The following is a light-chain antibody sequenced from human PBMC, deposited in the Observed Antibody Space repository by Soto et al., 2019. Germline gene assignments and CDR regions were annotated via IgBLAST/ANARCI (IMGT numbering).Light chain of an antibody. V-gene: IGLV2-14*01. CDR2: DVS. CDR1: SSDVGAYNY. J-gene: IGLJ2*01. Sequence: QSVLTQPASASGSPGQSITISCTGTSSDVGAYNYVSWYQQHPGKAPKLMIYDVSNRPSGVSNRFSGSKSGNTASLTISGLQAEDEADYYCTSYTSSSTRVVFGRGTQLTVL. CDR3: TSYTSSSTRVV.